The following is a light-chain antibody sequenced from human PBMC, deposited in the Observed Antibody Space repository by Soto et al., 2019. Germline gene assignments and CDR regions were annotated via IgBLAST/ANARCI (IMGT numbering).Light chain of an antibody. CDR3: QQRHMWPIT. J-gene: IGKJ5*01. CDR1: QSINNK. V-gene: IGKV3-15*01. CDR2: GAS. Sequence: EIVMTPSQATLSVCPVERVTLSCRASQSINNKVAWYQQKPGQAPRLLIYGASTRATGISARFSCSRSGTEFTLTISSLEPEDAAVYYCQQRHMWPITFGQGTRLEI.